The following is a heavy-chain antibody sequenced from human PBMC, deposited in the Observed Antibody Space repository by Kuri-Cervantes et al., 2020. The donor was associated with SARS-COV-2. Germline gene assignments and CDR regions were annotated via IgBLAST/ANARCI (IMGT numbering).Heavy chain of an antibody. J-gene: IGHJ3*02. D-gene: IGHD6-19*01. Sequence: GGSLRLSCAASGFTFSSYWMSWVRQAPGKGLEWVANIKQDGSEKYYVDSVKGRFTISRDNAKNSLYLQMNSLRAEDTAVYYCASDSSGWYRDAFDIWGQGTMVTVSS. V-gene: IGHV3-7*01. CDR1: GFTFSSYW. CDR2: IKQDGSEK. CDR3: ASDSSGWYRDAFDI.